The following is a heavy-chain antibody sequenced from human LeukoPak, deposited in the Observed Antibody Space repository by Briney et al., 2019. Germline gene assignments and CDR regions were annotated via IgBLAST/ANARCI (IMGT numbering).Heavy chain of an antibody. Sequence: PGRSLRLSCAASGFTFGSYGIHWVRQAPGKGLQWVAVISYDGRNRYYADSVKGRFTISRDDSKNTVYLQMNSLRAEDTALYYCAKGGVATVDYFDYWGQGTLVTVSS. J-gene: IGHJ4*02. CDR2: ISYDGRNR. D-gene: IGHD5-12*01. CDR3: AKGGVATVDYFDY. CDR1: GFTFGSYG. V-gene: IGHV3-30*18.